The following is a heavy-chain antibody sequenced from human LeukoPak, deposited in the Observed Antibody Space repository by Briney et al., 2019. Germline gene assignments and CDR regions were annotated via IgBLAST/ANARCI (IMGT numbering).Heavy chain of an antibody. CDR2: ISSSSSYI. Sequence: GGSLRLSCAASGFTFSSYSMNWVRQAPGKGLEWVSSISSSSSYIYYADSVKGRFTISRDNAKNSLYLQMNSLRAEDTAVYYCAKASAMIVVVSKHFDYWGQGTLVTVSS. V-gene: IGHV3-21*04. CDR3: AKASAMIVVVSKHFDY. D-gene: IGHD3-22*01. CDR1: GFTFSSYS. J-gene: IGHJ4*02.